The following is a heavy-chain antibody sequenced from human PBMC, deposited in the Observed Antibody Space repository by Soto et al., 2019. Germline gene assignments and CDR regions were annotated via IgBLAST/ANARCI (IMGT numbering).Heavy chain of an antibody. J-gene: IGHJ4*02. CDR3: AHRRGGLDY. CDR1: GFSLSTNGVG. Sequence: QITLKESGPTLVKPTQPLTLTCTFSGFSLSTNGVGVDWIRQPPGKALEWLALIYWDDDKRYSPSLKSRLTITKDTSKNQVVLTMTNMDPVDTATYYCAHRRGGLDYWGQGTLVTVSS. CDR2: IYWDDDK. V-gene: IGHV2-5*02.